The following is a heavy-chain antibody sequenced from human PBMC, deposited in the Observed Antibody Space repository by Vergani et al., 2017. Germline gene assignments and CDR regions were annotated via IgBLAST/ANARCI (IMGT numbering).Heavy chain of an antibody. CDR1: GYSITSANY. Sequence: QVQLQESGPGLVKPSETLSLTCTVSGYSITSANYWAWIRQSPGKGLEWIGTIHRSGSTYYNPSLKSLGTISVDTSKNQLSLKLTSVTAVDTALYYCARHVGYGDSNFPGDWFDPWGQGTLVTVSS. CDR3: ARHVGYGDSNFPGDWFDP. J-gene: IGHJ5*02. CDR2: IHRSGST. V-gene: IGHV4-38-2*02. D-gene: IGHD4-17*01.